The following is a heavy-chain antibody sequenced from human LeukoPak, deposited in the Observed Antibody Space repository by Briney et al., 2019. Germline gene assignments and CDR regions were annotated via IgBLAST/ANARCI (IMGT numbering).Heavy chain of an antibody. V-gene: IGHV3-21*01. CDR2: ISSSSSYI. Sequence: GGSLRLSCAASGFTFSSYSINWVRQAPGKGLEWVSSISSSSSYIYYADSVKGRFTISRDNAKNSLYLQMNSLRAEDTAVYYCARASPHCSGGSCYPTYYYYMDVWGKGTTVTVSS. J-gene: IGHJ6*03. D-gene: IGHD2-15*01. CDR3: ARASPHCSGGSCYPTYYYYMDV. CDR1: GFTFSSYS.